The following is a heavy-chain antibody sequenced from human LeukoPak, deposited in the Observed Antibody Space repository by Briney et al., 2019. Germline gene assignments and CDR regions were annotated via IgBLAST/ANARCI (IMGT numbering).Heavy chain of an antibody. J-gene: IGHJ5*02. CDR2: IYYSGST. CDR1: GGSISSGGYY. CDR3: AGGKDTAMAPSYWFDP. Sequence: TLSLTCTVSGGSISSGGYYWSWIRQHPGKGLEWIGYIYYSGSTYYNPSLKSRVTISVDTSKNQFSLNLSSVTAADTAVYYCAGGKDTAMAPSYWFDPWGQGTLVTVSS. V-gene: IGHV4-31*03. D-gene: IGHD5-18*01.